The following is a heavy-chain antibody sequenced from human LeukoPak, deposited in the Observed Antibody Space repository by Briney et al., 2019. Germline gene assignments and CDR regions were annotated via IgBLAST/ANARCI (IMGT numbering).Heavy chain of an antibody. CDR3: AKEPNWYFGL. J-gene: IGHJ2*01. Sequence: PGGSLRLSCEASGFSFSSYGMHWVRQAPGKGLEWVSFIRFDGSNKYYADSVKGRFTISRDNSKNTLYLQMNSLRAEDTAVYYCAKEPNWYFGLWGRGTLVTVSS. CDR1: GFSFSSYG. V-gene: IGHV3-30*02. CDR2: IRFDGSNK.